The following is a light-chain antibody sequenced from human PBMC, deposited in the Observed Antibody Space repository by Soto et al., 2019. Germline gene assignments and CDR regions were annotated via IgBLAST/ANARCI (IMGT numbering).Light chain of an antibody. V-gene: IGKV3-20*01. CDR1: QSVSRSY. Sequence: IVLTQSPGTLSLSPGERATLSCRASQSVSRSYLGWYQQKPGHAPRILMYGASIRAAGVPDRFSGSGAGTEFTLTIRRLEPEDFTVYYCHHYETFGQGTK. CDR2: GAS. CDR3: HHYET. J-gene: IGKJ1*01.